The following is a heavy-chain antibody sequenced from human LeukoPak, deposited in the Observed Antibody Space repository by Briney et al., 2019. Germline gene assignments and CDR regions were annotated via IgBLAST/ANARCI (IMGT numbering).Heavy chain of an antibody. CDR3: AKVSRGGGSPDY. Sequence: GGSLRLSCAASGFTFSSYGMHWVRQAPGKGLEWVAVISYDGSNKYYADSVKGRFTISRDNSKNTLYLQMNSLRAEDTAVYYCAKVSRGGGSPDYWGQGTLVTVSS. J-gene: IGHJ4*02. CDR2: ISYDGSNK. CDR1: GFTFSSYG. D-gene: IGHD2-15*01. V-gene: IGHV3-30*18.